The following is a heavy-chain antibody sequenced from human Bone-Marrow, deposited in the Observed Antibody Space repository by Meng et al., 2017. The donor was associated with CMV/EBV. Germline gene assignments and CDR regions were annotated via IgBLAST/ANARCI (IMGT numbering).Heavy chain of an antibody. V-gene: IGHV1-2*02. CDR3: AWRRRITIFGVVPRGYFDY. D-gene: IGHD3-3*01. Sequence: ASVKVSCKASGYTFTGYYMHWVRQAPGQGLEWMGWINPNSGGTNYAQKFQGRVTMTRDTSISTAYMELSRLRSDDTAVYYCAWRRRITIFGVVPRGYFDYWGQGTLVTVSS. CDR1: GYTFTGYY. J-gene: IGHJ4*02. CDR2: INPNSGGT.